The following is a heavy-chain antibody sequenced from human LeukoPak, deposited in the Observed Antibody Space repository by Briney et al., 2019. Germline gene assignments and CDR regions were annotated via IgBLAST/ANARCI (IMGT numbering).Heavy chain of an antibody. J-gene: IGHJ3*02. V-gene: IGHV1-2*02. CDR2: INPNSGGT. CDR1: GYTFTGYY. CDR3: ARVYDSSAHDAFDI. D-gene: IGHD3-22*01. Sequence: ASVKVSCKASGYTFTGYYMHWVRQAPGQGLEWMGWINPNSGGTNYAQKFQGRVTMTRDTSISTVYMELSSLRSEDTAVYYCARVYDSSAHDAFDIWGQGTMVTVSS.